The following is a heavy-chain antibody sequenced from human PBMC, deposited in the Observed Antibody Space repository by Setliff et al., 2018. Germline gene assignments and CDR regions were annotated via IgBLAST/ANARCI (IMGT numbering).Heavy chain of an antibody. J-gene: IGHJ4*02. CDR3: ASSPGYSSGWYEG. D-gene: IGHD6-19*01. CDR1: GYSISSGYY. Sequence: SETLSLTCTVSGYSISSGYYWGWIRQPPGKGLEWIGSIYHSGSTYYNPSLKSRVTISVDTSKNQFSLKLSSVTAADTAVYCCASSPGYSSGWYEGWGQGTLVTVSS. V-gene: IGHV4-38-2*02. CDR2: IYHSGST.